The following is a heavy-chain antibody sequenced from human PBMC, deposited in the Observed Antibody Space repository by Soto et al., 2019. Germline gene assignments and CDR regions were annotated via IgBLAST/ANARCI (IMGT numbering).Heavy chain of an antibody. J-gene: IGHJ5*02. D-gene: IGHD3-3*01. V-gene: IGHV4-39*01. Sequence: QLQLQESGPGLVKPSETLSLTCTVSGGSISSSSYYWGWIRQPPGKGLEWIGSIYYSGSTYYNPSLKSRVTISVDTSKNQFSLKLSSVTAADTAVYYCARGRNVDYDFWSGYDGNSQAKRNWFDPWGQGTLVTVSS. CDR1: GGSISSSSYY. CDR3: ARGRNVDYDFWSGYDGNSQAKRNWFDP. CDR2: IYYSGST.